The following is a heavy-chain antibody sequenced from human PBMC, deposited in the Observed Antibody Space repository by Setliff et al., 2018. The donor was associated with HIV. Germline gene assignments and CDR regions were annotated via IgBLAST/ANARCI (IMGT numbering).Heavy chain of an antibody. D-gene: IGHD2-15*01. J-gene: IGHJ5*02. V-gene: IGHV1-24*01. CDR2: FDPEDGET. Sequence: GASVKVSCKISGYTLTELSIHWVRQAPGKGLEWMANFDPEDGETFYAQKFQGRLTITRDTSASTAYLELSSLRSEDTAVYYCARASREHCSGGSCYSVPFDPWGQGTLVTVSS. CDR3: ARASREHCSGGSCYSVPFDP. CDR1: GYTLTELS.